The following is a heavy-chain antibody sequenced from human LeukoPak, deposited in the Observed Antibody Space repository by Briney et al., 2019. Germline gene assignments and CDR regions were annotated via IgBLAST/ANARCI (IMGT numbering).Heavy chain of an antibody. CDR2: ISYDGSNK. Sequence: PGGSLRLSCAASGFTFSSYAIHWVRQAPGKGLEWVAVISYDGSNKYYADSVKGRFTISRDNSKNTLYLQMNSLRAEDTAVYYCASNYYYGSGSYFQNYFDYWGQGSLVTVSS. J-gene: IGHJ4*02. V-gene: IGHV3-30-3*01. CDR1: GFTFSSYA. D-gene: IGHD3-10*01. CDR3: ASNYYYGSGSYFQNYFDY.